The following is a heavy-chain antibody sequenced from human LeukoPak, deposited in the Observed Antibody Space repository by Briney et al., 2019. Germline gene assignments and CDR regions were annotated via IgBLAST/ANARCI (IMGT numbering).Heavy chain of an antibody. CDR1: GFTFSTYA. J-gene: IGHJ4*02. CDR2: ISYDGTNK. D-gene: IGHD3-3*01. Sequence: GRSLRLSCAASGFTFSTYAMHWVRQAPGKGLEWVAVISYDGTNKYYADSVKGRFTISRDNSKNTLYLQMNSLRPEDTAVYYCASATVFGVVIYYWGQGTLVTVSS. V-gene: IGHV3-30*04. CDR3: ASATVFGVVIYY.